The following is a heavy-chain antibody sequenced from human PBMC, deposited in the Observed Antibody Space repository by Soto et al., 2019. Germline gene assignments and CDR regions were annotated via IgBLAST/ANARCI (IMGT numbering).Heavy chain of an antibody. CDR2: IYHSGTT. CDR3: ARSDCYGVCRGKWLDP. Sequence: SGTLSVTCTVSVASMSDYYWSWIRRTPGKGLEWIGEIYHSGTTNYNPSLMSRVTIAVDKAKSQFSLRLDSVTAADTAVYYCARSDCYGVCRGKWLDPWGQGILVTVS. V-gene: IGHV4-59*12. D-gene: IGHD2-21*02. J-gene: IGHJ5*02. CDR1: VASMSDYY.